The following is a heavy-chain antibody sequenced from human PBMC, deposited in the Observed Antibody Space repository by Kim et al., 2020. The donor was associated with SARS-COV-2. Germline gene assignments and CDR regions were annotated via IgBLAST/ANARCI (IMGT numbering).Heavy chain of an antibody. D-gene: IGHD6-13*01. Sequence: YAAAGKGRCTISNDNAKNSLYLQMNSLRAEDTAVYYCARDQGIGYYFDYWGQGTLVTVSS. V-gene: IGHV3-21*01. J-gene: IGHJ4*02. CDR3: ARDQGIGYYFDY.